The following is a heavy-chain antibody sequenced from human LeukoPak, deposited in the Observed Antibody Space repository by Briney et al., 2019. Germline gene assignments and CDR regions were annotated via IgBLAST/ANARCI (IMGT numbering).Heavy chain of an antibody. CDR2: ISYDGSNK. CDR1: GFTFSCYA. J-gene: IGHJ4*02. V-gene: IGHV3-30-3*02. Sequence: GGSLRLSCAASGFTFSCYAMHWVRQAPGKGLEWVAVISYDGSNKYYADSVKGRFTISRDNSKNTLYLQMNSLRAEDTAVYYCAKLLSIYDYVWGSYRQGSDYWGQGTLVTVSS. D-gene: IGHD3-16*02. CDR3: AKLLSIYDYVWGSYRQGSDY.